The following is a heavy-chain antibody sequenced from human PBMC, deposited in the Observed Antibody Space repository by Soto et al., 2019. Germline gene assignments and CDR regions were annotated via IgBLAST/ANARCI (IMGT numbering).Heavy chain of an antibody. J-gene: IGHJ4*02. D-gene: IGHD1-1*01. Sequence: EVQLLESGGGLVQPGGSLRLSCAASGFTFSSYAMNWVRLAPGKGLEWVSVISGSGGSTYYADSVKGRFTISRDNSKNTLELQMNSLRGEGTAVYYCAERATGTYFDYWGQGTLVTVSS. CDR1: GFTFSSYA. V-gene: IGHV3-23*01. CDR2: ISGSGGST. CDR3: AERATGTYFDY.